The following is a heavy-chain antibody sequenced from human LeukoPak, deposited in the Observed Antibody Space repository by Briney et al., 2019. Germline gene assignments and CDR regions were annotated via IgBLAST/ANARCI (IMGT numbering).Heavy chain of an antibody. V-gene: IGHV1-8*01. CDR3: ARGHVIQLWDPYYYYGMDV. CDR1: GYTFTSYD. D-gene: IGHD5-18*01. Sequence: ASVKVSCKASGYTFTSYDIHWVRQAPGQGLEWMGWMNPNSGNTGYAQKFQGRVTMTRNTSISTAYMELSSLRSEDTAVYYCARGHVIQLWDPYYYYGMDVWGQGTTVTVSS. J-gene: IGHJ6*02. CDR2: MNPNSGNT.